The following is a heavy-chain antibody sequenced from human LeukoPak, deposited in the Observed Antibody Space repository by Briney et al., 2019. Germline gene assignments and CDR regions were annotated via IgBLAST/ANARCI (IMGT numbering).Heavy chain of an antibody. Sequence: GGSLRLSCAASGITVSSSYMSWVRQAPGKGLEWVSAIYSGGTTDSVDSVKGRFTISRDDSKNTLYLQMNSLRAEDTAVYYCARASRQFQDAFDIWGQGTMVTVSS. CDR3: ARASRQFQDAFDI. D-gene: IGHD5-24*01. CDR1: GITVSSSY. CDR2: IYSGGTT. J-gene: IGHJ3*02. V-gene: IGHV3-66*01.